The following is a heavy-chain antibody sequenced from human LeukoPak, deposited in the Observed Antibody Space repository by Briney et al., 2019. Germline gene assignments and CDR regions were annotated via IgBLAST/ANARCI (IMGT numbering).Heavy chain of an antibody. CDR1: GGSISSGGYS. J-gene: IGHJ4*02. D-gene: IGHD2-2*01. CDR3: ARQVVPAATFDY. Sequence: SETLSLTCAVSGGSISSGGYSWSWIRQPPGKGLEWIGYIYHSGSTYYNPSLKSRVTISVDRSKNRFSLKLSSVTAADTAVYYCARQVVPAATFDYWGQGTLVTVSS. V-gene: IGHV4-30-2*01. CDR2: IYHSGST.